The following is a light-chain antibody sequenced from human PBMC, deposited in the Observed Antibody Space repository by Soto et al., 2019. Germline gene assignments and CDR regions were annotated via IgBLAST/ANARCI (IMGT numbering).Light chain of an antibody. J-gene: IGLJ2*01. CDR2: VNSDGSH. V-gene: IGLV4-69*01. CDR3: QTWGTGIHVV. CDR1: SGHSSYA. Sequence: QLVLTQSPSASASLGASVKLTCTLSSGHSSYAIAWHQQQPEKGPRYLMKVNSDGSHSKGDGIPDRFSGSRSGAERYLTISSLQSEDEGDYYCQTWGTGIHVVFGGGTKVTVL.